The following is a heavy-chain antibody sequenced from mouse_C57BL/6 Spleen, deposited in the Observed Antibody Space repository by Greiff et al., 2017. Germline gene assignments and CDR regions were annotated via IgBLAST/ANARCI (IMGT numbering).Heavy chain of an antibody. CDR1: GFTFSDYG. Sequence: EVMLVESGGGLVKPGGSLKLSCAASGFTFSDYGMHWVRQAPEKGLEWVAYISSGSSTIYYADTVKGRFTISRDNAKNTLFLQMTSLRSEDTAMYYCARDYYYGSSRAMDYWGQGTSVTVSS. V-gene: IGHV5-17*01. D-gene: IGHD1-1*01. CDR3: ARDYYYGSSRAMDY. CDR2: ISSGSSTI. J-gene: IGHJ4*01.